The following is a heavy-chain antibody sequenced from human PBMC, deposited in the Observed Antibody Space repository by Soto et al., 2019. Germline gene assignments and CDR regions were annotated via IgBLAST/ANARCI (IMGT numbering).Heavy chain of an antibody. CDR3: ARDSPMVRGVIIPFGLFDP. CDR2: ISAYNGNT. J-gene: IGHJ5*02. D-gene: IGHD3-10*01. CDR1: GYTFTSYG. Sequence: VKVSCKASGYTFTSYGISWVRQAPGQGLEWMGWISAYNGNTNYAQKLQGRVTMTTDTSTSTAYMELRSLRSDDTAVYYCARDSPMVRGVIIPFGLFDPWGQGTLVTVSS. V-gene: IGHV1-18*01.